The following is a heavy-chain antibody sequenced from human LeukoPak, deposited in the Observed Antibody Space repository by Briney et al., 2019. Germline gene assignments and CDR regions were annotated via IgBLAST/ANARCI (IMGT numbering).Heavy chain of an antibody. Sequence: GGSLRLSRAASGFTFSSYEMNWVRQAPGKGLEWVSYISSSGSTIYYADSVKGRFTISRDNAKNSLYLQMNSLRAEDTAVYYCARDIGDYVWGSYHLRFDPWGQGTLVTVSS. V-gene: IGHV3-48*03. CDR1: GFTFSSYE. D-gene: IGHD3-16*02. J-gene: IGHJ5*02. CDR3: ARDIGDYVWGSYHLRFDP. CDR2: ISSSGSTI.